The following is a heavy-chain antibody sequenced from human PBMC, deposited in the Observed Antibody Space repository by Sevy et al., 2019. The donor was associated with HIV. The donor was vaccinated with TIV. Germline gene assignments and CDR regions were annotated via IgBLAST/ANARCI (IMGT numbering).Heavy chain of an antibody. V-gene: IGHV3-30-3*01. CDR3: ATDLGVSGAAAGTGYYYGMDV. D-gene: IGHD6-13*01. CDR1: GFTFSSYA. Sequence: GGSLRLSCAASGFTFSSYAMHWVRQAPGKGLEWVAVISYDGSNKYYGVSVKGRFTISRDNSKNTLYLQMNSLRAEDTAVYYCATDLGVSGAAAGTGYYYGMDVWGQGTTVTVSS. CDR2: ISYDGSNK. J-gene: IGHJ6*02.